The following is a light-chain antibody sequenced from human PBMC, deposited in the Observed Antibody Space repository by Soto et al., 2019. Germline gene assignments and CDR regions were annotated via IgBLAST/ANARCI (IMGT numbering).Light chain of an antibody. CDR1: NRDVGSYNL. J-gene: IGLJ1*01. CDR3: RSYAGSDMFV. CDR2: EVR. Sequence: QSALTQPASVSGSPGQSITIACTGTNRDVGSYNLVSWYQQRPGEAPKLIISEVRNRPSGISYRFTGSKSGNTASLTISGLQAEDEADYYCRSYAGSDMFVFGTGTKLTVL. V-gene: IGLV2-14*01.